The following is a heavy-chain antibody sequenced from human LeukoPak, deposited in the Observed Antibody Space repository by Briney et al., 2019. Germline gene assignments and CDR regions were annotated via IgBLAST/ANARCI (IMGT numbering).Heavy chain of an antibody. D-gene: IGHD2-2*01. CDR2: MNPNSGNT. CDR1: GYTFTNYD. Sequence: ASVKVSCKASGYTFTNYDINWVRQATGQGLEWMGWMNPNSGNTAYAQRFQGRVTMTRTTSINIAYMELSGLTSEDTAVYYCARLGYCSSTSCYDYFDYWGQGTLVTVSS. V-gene: IGHV1-8*01. CDR3: ARLGYCSSTSCYDYFDY. J-gene: IGHJ4*02.